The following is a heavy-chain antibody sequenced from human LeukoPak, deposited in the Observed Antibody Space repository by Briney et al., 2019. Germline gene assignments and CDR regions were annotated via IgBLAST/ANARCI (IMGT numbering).Heavy chain of an antibody. CDR2: IDSVRNT. D-gene: IGHD3-9*01. CDR3: AKRLSASDWFEVDY. Sequence: PRGSLRLSCAASGFTFSTYATTWVRQAPGKGLEWVSTIDSVRNTHYADSVKGRFTISRDNSKNTVHLQMNSLRAEDTAVYYCAKRLSASDWFEVDYWGQGTLVTVSS. CDR1: GFTFSTYA. V-gene: IGHV3-23*01. J-gene: IGHJ4*02.